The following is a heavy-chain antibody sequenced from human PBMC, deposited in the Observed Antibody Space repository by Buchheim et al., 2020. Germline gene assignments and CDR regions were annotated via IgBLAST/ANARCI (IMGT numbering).Heavy chain of an antibody. V-gene: IGHV1-69*01. Sequence: QVQLVQSGAEVKKPGSSVKVSCKASGGTFSSYAISWVRQAPGQGLEWMGGIIPIFGTANYAQQFQGRVTITADESTSTAYMEVRSLRSEDTDVYYCARGSCSSTSCLIRYYYYGMDVWGQGTT. J-gene: IGHJ6*02. CDR1: GGTFSSYA. CDR2: IIPIFGTA. D-gene: IGHD2-2*01. CDR3: ARGSCSSTSCLIRYYYYGMDV.